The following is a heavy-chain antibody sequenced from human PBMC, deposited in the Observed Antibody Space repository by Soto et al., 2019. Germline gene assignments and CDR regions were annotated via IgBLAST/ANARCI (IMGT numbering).Heavy chain of an antibody. CDR2: IYPGDSDT. D-gene: IGHD3-22*01. CDR3: VRRYYVTSGPTVDF. V-gene: IGHV5-51*01. Sequence: PGESLKISCKGSGYRFIDYWIGWVRQMPGKGLEWMGIIYPGDSDTKYTPSFQGQVTISADKSVSTAYLQWSSLRASDTAMYYCVRRYYVTSGPTVDFWGQGTLVTV. J-gene: IGHJ4*02. CDR1: GYRFIDYW.